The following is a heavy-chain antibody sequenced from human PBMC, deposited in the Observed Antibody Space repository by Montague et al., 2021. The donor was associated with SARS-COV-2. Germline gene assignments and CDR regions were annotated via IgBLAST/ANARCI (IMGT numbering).Heavy chain of an antibody. Sequence: CAISGDSVWSNAAAWNWIRQSPSGGLEWLGRTNYRSKWTSDYATSVEGRINIDPDTSKNQFFLHLRSVTPEDTGVYYCVRDTGSAQAGFDAWGQGTLVTVSS. V-gene: IGHV6-1*01. CDR2: TNYRSKWTS. CDR3: VRDTGSAQAGFDA. J-gene: IGHJ4*02. D-gene: IGHD4-17*01. CDR1: GDSVWSNAAA.